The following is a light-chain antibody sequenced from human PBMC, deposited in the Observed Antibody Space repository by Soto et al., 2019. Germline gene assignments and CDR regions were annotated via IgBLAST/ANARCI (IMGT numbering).Light chain of an antibody. CDR1: TGAVTSGHY. CDR2: NTS. CDR3: LLYYAGAWV. V-gene: IGLV7-43*01. J-gene: IGLJ3*02. Sequence: QTVVTQEPSLTVSPGGTVTLTCASSTGAVTSGHYASWFQQKPGHAPRSLIDNTSNKHSWTPARFSASLLGGKAAPTLSGVQPEDEADYYCLLYYAGAWVFGGGTKLTVL.